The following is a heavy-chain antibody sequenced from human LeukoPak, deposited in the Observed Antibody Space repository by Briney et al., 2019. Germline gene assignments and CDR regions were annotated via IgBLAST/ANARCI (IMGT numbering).Heavy chain of an antibody. CDR3: ARSISEFDLDTIDY. Sequence: SETLSLTCTVSGGSISSYYWSWIRQPPGKGLEWIGYIHYSGSTNHNPSLKSRVTISVDTSKNQFSLNLSSVTAADTAVYYCARSISEFDLDTIDYWGQGTLVTVSS. J-gene: IGHJ4*02. D-gene: IGHD3-3*02. V-gene: IGHV4-59*01. CDR1: GGSISSYY. CDR2: IHYSGST.